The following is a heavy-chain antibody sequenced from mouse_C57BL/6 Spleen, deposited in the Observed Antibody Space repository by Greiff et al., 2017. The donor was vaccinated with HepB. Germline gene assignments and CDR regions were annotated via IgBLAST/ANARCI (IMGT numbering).Heavy chain of an antibody. CDR3: TSYYTYFDY. J-gene: IGHJ2*01. Sequence: QVQLQQSGAELVRPGASVTLSCKASGYTFTDYEMHWVKQTPVHGLEWIGAIDPETGGTAYNQKFKGKAILTADKSSSTAYMELRSLTSEDSAVYYCTSYYTYFDYWGQGTTLTVSS. CDR1: GYTFTDYE. D-gene: IGHD2-12*01. V-gene: IGHV1-15*01. CDR2: IDPETGGT.